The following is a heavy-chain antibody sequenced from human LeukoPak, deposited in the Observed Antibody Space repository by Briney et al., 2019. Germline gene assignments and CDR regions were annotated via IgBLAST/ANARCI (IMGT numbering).Heavy chain of an antibody. CDR1: GFTVSTAGFTFNNAW. CDR3: TTVYDSSGYYYNYFDY. CDR2: IKSKSDGGTT. J-gene: IGHJ4*02. V-gene: IGHV3-15*01. Sequence: GGSLRLSCAASGFTVSTAGFTFNNAWMSWVRQAPGKGLEWVGRIKSKSDGGTTDYGAPVKGRFTISRDDSKNTLYLQMNSLKTEDTAVYYCTTVYDSSGYYYNYFDYWGQGTLVTVSS. D-gene: IGHD3-22*01.